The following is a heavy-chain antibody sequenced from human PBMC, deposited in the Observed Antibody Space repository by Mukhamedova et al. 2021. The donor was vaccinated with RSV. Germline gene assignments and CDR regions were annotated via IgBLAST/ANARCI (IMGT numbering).Heavy chain of an antibody. Sequence: KLQGRVTMTTDTSTSTAYMELRSLRSDDTAVYYCARVNFRIAALKNWFDPWGQGTLVTVSS. CDR3: ARVNFRIAALKNWFDP. D-gene: IGHD6-6*01. J-gene: IGHJ5*02. V-gene: IGHV1-18*01.